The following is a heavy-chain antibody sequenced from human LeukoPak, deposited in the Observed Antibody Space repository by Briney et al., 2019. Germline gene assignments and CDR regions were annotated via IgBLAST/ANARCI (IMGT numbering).Heavy chain of an antibody. CDR2: IYHSGST. CDR1: GYSISSGYY. CDR3: ARQLHDYGDYVLNFDY. V-gene: IGHV4-38-2*01. J-gene: IGHJ4*02. Sequence: SETLSLTCAVSGYSISSGYYWGWIRQPPGKGLEWIGSIYHSGSTYYNPSLKSRVTISVDTSKNQFSLKLSSVTAADTAVYYCARQLHDYGDYVLNFDYWGQGTLVTVSS. D-gene: IGHD4-17*01.